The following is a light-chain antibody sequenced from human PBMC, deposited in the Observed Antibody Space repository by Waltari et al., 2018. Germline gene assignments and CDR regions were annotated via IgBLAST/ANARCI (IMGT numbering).Light chain of an antibody. CDR2: WAS. CDR1: RSVLYSPNNKNY. J-gene: IGKJ4*01. V-gene: IGKV4-1*01. Sequence: DIVMTQSPDSLAVSLGERATINCKSSRSVLYSPNNKNYLSWYQQKPGQPPKLLIYWASTWKSGSPDRFIGSESWTDLTLTSSSLQAEDVALYYCHQFYGSPFTFGGETKVEIK. CDR3: HQFYGSPFT.